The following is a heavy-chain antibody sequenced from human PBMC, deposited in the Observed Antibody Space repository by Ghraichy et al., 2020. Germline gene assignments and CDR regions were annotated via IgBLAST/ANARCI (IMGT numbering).Heavy chain of an antibody. D-gene: IGHD2-21*02. Sequence: ASVKVSCKASGYTFTGYYMHWVRQAPGQGLEWMGWINPNSGGTNYAQKFQGRVTMTRDTSISTAYMELSRLRSDDTAVYYCARDNCGGDCYSRYFDLWGRGTLVTVSS. CDR3: ARDNCGGDCYSRYFDL. J-gene: IGHJ2*01. V-gene: IGHV1-2*02. CDR2: INPNSGGT. CDR1: GYTFTGYY.